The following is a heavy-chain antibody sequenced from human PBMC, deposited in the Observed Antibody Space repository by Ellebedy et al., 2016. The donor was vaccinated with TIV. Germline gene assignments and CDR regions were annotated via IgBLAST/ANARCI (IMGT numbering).Heavy chain of an antibody. D-gene: IGHD3-10*01. V-gene: IGHV5-10-1*04. CDR1: GYSFTSYW. J-gene: IGHJ6*02. CDR3: CMVRGAMGSYYGMDV. CDR2: IDPSDSYT. Sequence: GESLKISXKGSGYSFTSYWISWVRQMPGKGLEWMGRIDPSDSYTNYSPSFQGQVTISADKSISTAYLQWSSLKASDTAMYYCCMVRGAMGSYYGMDVWGQGTTVTVSS.